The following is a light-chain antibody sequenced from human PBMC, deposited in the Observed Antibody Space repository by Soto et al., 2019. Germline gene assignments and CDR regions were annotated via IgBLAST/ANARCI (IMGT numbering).Light chain of an antibody. J-gene: IGKJ1*01. CDR1: QSVSSF. Sequence: EIVLTQSPATLSLSPGERATLSCSASQSVSSFLAWYQQKPGQAPRLLIYDASHRATGIPARFSGSGSGTDFTLTISSLEPEDFAVYYCQQRSNWPKTFGQGTKVDIK. CDR3: QQRSNWPKT. CDR2: DAS. V-gene: IGKV3-11*01.